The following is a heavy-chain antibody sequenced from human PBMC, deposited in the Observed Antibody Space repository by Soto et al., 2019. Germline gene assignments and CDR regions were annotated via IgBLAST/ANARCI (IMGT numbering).Heavy chain of an antibody. J-gene: IGHJ4*02. CDR1: GFMFNNYA. CDR3: AKGLYYYDSSGYRLFDY. CDR2: VSVSGGTT. D-gene: IGHD3-22*01. Sequence: GGSLRLSCAASGFMFNNYAMSWVRQAPGKGLEWVSTVSVSGGTTYYADSLKGRFTISRDNSKKTVYLQMNRLRVDDTAIYYRAKGLYYYDSSGYRLFDYWGQGTLVTVSS. V-gene: IGHV3-23*01.